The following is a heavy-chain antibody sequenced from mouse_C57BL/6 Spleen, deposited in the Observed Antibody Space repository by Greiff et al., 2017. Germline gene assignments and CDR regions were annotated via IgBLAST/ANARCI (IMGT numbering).Heavy chain of an antibody. V-gene: IGHV1-61*01. J-gene: IGHJ2*01. CDR1: GYTFTSYW. Sequence: VKLQESGAELVRPGSSVKLSCKASGYTFTSYWMDWVKQRPGQGLEWIGNIYPSDSETHYNQKFKDKATLTVDKSSSTAYMQLSSLTSEDSAVYYCARSGAQAPFDHWGQGTTLTVSS. CDR3: ARSGAQAPFDH. CDR2: IYPSDSET. D-gene: IGHD3-2*02.